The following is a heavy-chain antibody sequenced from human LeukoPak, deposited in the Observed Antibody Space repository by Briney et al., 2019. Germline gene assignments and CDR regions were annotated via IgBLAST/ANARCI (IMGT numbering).Heavy chain of an antibody. D-gene: IGHD6-19*01. CDR2: INGDASST. CDR3: ARDGSSGWTLFDY. V-gene: IGHV3-74*01. J-gene: IGHJ4*02. Sequence: PGGSLRLSCAASGLTLSGYWMHWVRQAPGKGLVWVSRINGDASSTSYADSVKGRFTISRDNAKNSLYLQMNSLRADDTAVYYCARDGSSGWTLFDYWGQGTLVTVSS. CDR1: GLTLSGYW.